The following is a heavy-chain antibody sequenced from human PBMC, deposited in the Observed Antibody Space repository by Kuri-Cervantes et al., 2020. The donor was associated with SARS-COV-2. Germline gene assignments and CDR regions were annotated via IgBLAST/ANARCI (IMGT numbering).Heavy chain of an antibody. CDR3: ARLLTFGEDDY. CDR2: IYYSGST. Sequence: GSLRLSCAVSGGSISSYYWSWIRQPPGKGLEWIGYIYYSGSTNYNPSLKSRVTISVDTSKNQFSLKLSSVTAADTAVYYCARLLTFGEDDYWGQGTLVTVSS. CDR1: GGSISSYY. J-gene: IGHJ4*02. D-gene: IGHD3-10*01. V-gene: IGHV4-59*08.